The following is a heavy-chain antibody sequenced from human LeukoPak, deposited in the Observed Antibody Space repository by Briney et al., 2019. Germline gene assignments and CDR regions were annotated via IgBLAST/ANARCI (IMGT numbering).Heavy chain of an antibody. CDR3: ASPKGYCSGGSCYSEAFDY. Sequence: SETLSLTCAVYGGSFSGYYWSWIRQPPGKGLEWIGEINHSGSTNYNPSLKSRITLSVDASKNQFSLKLSSVTAADTAVYYCASPKGYCSGGSCYSEAFDYWGQGTLVTVSS. CDR1: GGSFSGYY. CDR2: INHSGST. D-gene: IGHD2-15*01. V-gene: IGHV4-34*01. J-gene: IGHJ4*02.